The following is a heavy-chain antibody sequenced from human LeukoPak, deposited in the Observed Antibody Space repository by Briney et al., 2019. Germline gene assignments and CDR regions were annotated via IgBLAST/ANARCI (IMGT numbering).Heavy chain of an antibody. CDR3: ARDLRFRSTITLPYYYYYMDV. V-gene: IGHV3-30-3*01. Sequence: GGSLRLSCAASGFTFSSYAMHWVRQAPGEGLEWVAVISYDGSNKYYADSVKGRFTISRDNSKNTLYLQMNSLRAEDTAVYYCARDLRFRSTITLPYYYYYMDVWGKGTTVTVSS. CDR2: ISYDGSNK. CDR1: GFTFSSYA. J-gene: IGHJ6*03. D-gene: IGHD2-2*01.